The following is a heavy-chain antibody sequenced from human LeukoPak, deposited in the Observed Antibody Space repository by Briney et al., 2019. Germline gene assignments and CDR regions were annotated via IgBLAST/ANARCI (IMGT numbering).Heavy chain of an antibody. D-gene: IGHD3-10*01. Sequence: RTSETLSLTCTVSGGSISNYYWSWIRQPAGKGLKWIGHIYTSGSTNYNPSLKSRVTMSLDTSKNQFSLKLSSVTAADTAVYYCARVLGGELYWGQGTLVTVSS. V-gene: IGHV4-4*07. CDR1: GGSISNYY. CDR3: ARVLGGELY. CDR2: IYTSGST. J-gene: IGHJ4*02.